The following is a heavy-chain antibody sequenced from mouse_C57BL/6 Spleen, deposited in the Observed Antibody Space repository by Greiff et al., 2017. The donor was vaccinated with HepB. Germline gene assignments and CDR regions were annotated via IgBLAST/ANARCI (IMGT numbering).Heavy chain of an antibody. V-gene: IGHV5-17*01. CDR3: ARGGYSNYVGVDY. J-gene: IGHJ2*01. Sequence: EVQRVESGGGLVKPGGSLKLSCAASGFTFSDYGMHWVRQAPEKGLEWVAYISSGSSTIYYADTVKGRFTISRDNAKNTLFLQMTSLRSEDTAMYYCARGGYSNYVGVDYWGQGTTLTVSS. CDR2: ISSGSSTI. CDR1: GFTFSDYG. D-gene: IGHD2-5*01.